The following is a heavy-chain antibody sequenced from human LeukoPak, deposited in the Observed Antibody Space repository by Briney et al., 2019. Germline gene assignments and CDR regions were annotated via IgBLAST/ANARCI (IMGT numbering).Heavy chain of an antibody. D-gene: IGHD3-22*01. CDR2: IHTSGST. V-gene: IGHV4-4*07. J-gene: IGHJ4*02. Sequence: PSETLSLTCTVSGVSISSYYWGWIRQPAGKGLEWIGRIHTSGSTKYNPSLKSRVTMSADTSKNQFSLTLSSVTAADTAVVYCARDTYYYDSSGYPHFDYWGQGTLVIVSS. CDR1: GVSISSYY. CDR3: ARDTYYYDSSGYPHFDY.